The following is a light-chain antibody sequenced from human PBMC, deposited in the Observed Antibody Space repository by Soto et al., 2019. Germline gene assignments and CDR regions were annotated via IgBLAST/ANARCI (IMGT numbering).Light chain of an antibody. V-gene: IGLV1-40*01. CDR3: QSYDTRLREYG. Sequence: VLPQPPSVSGAPGQRVTISCTGSSSNIGAYYDVHWYQQVPGTAPKLLIFSNTNRPSGVPDRFSGSKSGTSASLAITGLHAEDEADYYCQSYDTRLREYGFGTGPKAPS. CDR1: SSNIGAYYD. J-gene: IGLJ1*01. CDR2: SNT.